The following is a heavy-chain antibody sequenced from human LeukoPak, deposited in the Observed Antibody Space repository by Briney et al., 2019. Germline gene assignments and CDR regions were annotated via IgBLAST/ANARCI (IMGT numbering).Heavy chain of an antibody. CDR3: AGSSGYMYYFDY. CDR2: IYYSGST. J-gene: IGHJ4*02. V-gene: IGHV4-59*01. CDR1: GGSISSYY. Sequence: PSETLSLTCTVSGGSISSYYWSWIRQPPGKGPEWIGYIYYSGSTNYNPSLKSRVTISVDTSKNQFSLKLSSVTAADTAVYYCAGSSGYMYYFDYWGQGTLVTVSS. D-gene: IGHD3-22*01.